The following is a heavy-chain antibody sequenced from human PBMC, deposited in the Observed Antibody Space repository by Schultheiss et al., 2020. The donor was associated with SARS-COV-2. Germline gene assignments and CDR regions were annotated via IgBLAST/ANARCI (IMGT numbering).Heavy chain of an antibody. V-gene: IGHV4-61*08. CDR1: GGSISSGDYY. J-gene: IGHJ4*02. CDR2: IYYSGST. Sequence: SETLSLTCTVSGGSISSGDYYWSWIRQPPGKGLEWIGYIYYSGSTNYNPSLKSRVTISVDTSKNQFSLKLSSVTAADTAVYYCARDLFSYGSGDYYFDYWGQGTLVTVSS. CDR3: ARDLFSYGSGDYYFDY. D-gene: IGHD3-10*01.